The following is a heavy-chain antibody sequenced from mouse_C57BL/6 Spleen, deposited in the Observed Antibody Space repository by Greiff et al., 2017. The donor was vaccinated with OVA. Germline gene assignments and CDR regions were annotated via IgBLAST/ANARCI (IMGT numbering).Heavy chain of an antibody. D-gene: IGHD4-1*01. CDR2: IWRGGST. CDR1: GFSLTSYG. J-gene: IGHJ2*01. Sequence: VQLQQSGPGLVQPSQSLSITCTVSGFSLTSYGVHWVRQSPGKGLEWLGVIWRGGSTDYNAAFMSRLRITKDNSKSQVFFKMNSLQADDTAIYYCAKPTGTNYWGQGTTLTVSS. CDR3: AKPTGTNY. V-gene: IGHV2-5*01.